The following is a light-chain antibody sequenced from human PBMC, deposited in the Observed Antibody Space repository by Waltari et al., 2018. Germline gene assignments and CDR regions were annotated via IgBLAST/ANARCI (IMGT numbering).Light chain of an antibody. CDR3: QQYNNCART. J-gene: IGKJ1*01. CDR2: GAS. Sequence: EIVMTQSPATQAVSPGERATLACRARQSVSNTLAWYQQKPGQAPRLLFYGASTRATGIPARFSGSGSGTDFTLTISSLQSEDFAVYYCQQYNNCARTFGQGTKVEIK. V-gene: IGKV3-15*01. CDR1: QSVSNT.